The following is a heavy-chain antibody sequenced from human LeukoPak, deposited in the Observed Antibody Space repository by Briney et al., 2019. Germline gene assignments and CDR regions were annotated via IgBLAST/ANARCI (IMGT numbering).Heavy chain of an antibody. J-gene: IGHJ4*02. CDR1: GGSISSGG. V-gene: IGHV3-30*18. CDR2: ISYDGSNK. CDR3: AKSTESRMFDLDY. D-gene: IGHD3-10*02. Sequence: LSLTCTVSGGSISSGGYYWSWIRQHPGKGLEWVAVISYDGSNKYYADSVKGRFTISRDNSKNTLYLQMNSLRAEDTAVYYCAKSTESRMFDLDYWGQGTLVTVSS.